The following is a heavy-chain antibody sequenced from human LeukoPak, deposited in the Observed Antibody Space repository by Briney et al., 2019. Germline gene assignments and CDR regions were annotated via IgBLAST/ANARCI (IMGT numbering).Heavy chain of an antibody. V-gene: IGHV3-7*01. Sequence: GGSLRLSCAASGFTFSDYYMSWVRQAPGKGLEWVANIKQDGSEKYYVDSVKGRFTISRDNAKNSLYLQMNSLRAEDTAVYYCARAGYDILTGYNRYYYYYYYMDVWGKGTTVTVSS. CDR1: GFTFSDYY. J-gene: IGHJ6*03. CDR2: IKQDGSEK. CDR3: ARAGYDILTGYNRYYYYYYYMDV. D-gene: IGHD3-9*01.